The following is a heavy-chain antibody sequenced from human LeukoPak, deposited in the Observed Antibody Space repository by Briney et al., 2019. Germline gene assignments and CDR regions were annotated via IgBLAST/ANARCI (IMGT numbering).Heavy chain of an antibody. CDR2: ISGSGGFT. V-gene: IGHV3-23*01. CDR3: AKGGSSWSEIDY. Sequence: GGSLRLSCAASGFTFSSFGMSWVRQAPGKGQEWVSGISGSGGFTYYADSVKGRFTISRDNSKNTLYLQMNSLRADDTAVYYCAKGGSSWSEIDYWGQGTLVTVSS. CDR1: GFTFSSFG. J-gene: IGHJ4*02. D-gene: IGHD6-13*01.